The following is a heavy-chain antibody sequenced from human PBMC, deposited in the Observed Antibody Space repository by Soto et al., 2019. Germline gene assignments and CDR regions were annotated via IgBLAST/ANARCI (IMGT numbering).Heavy chain of an antibody. Sequence: GESLKISCKGSGYSFTSYWIGWVRQMPGKGLEWMGIIYPGDSDTRYSPSFQGQVTISADKSINTAYLQWSSLKASDTAMYYCARPGIAAAGPFGFDYWGQGTLVPVSS. CDR3: ARPGIAAAGPFGFDY. V-gene: IGHV5-51*01. CDR2: IYPGDSDT. D-gene: IGHD6-13*01. J-gene: IGHJ4*02. CDR1: GYSFTSYW.